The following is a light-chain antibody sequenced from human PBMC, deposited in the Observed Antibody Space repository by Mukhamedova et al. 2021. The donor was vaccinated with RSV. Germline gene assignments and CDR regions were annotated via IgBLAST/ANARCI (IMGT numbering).Light chain of an antibody. CDR2: DAS. Sequence: WYQRRVHGKAPKLLIYDASSLENGVPLRFSGSGSGTDFTLTVTSLWPEDFATYYCQQFKSFPITFGQGTRAEIK. J-gene: IGKJ5*01. CDR3: QQFKSFPIT. V-gene: IGKV1-13*02.